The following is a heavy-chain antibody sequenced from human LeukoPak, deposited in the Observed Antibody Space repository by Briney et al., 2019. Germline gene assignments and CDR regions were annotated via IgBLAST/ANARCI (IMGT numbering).Heavy chain of an antibody. CDR1: GYSFTSYW. V-gene: IGHV5-51*01. CDR3: ARRSQSGIYVEY. Sequence: GESLKISCKGSGYSFTSYWIAWVRQRPGKGLEWMGIIYTGDSDTRYSPSFQGQVTISADKSISTAYVQGSSLEASDTAMYYCARRSQSGIYVEYWGQGTLVTVSS. J-gene: IGHJ4*02. D-gene: IGHD1-26*01. CDR2: IYTGDSDT.